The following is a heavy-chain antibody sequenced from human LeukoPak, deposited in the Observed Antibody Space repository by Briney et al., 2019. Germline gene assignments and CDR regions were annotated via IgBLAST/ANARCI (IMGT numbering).Heavy chain of an antibody. J-gene: IGHJ6*04. CDR1: GYTFTSYY. CDR3: ASARRLWFGESPPDV. D-gene: IGHD3-10*01. CDR2: INPNSGGT. V-gene: IGHV1-2*02. Sequence: ASVKVSCKASGYTFTSYYMHWVRQAPGQGLEWVGWINPNSGGTNYAQKFQGRVTMTRDTSISTAYMELSRLRSDDTAVYYCASARRLWFGESPPDVWGKGTTVTISS.